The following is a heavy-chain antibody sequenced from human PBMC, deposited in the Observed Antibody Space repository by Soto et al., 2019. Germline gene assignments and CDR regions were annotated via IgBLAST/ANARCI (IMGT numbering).Heavy chain of an antibody. V-gene: IGHV5-51*01. CDR1: GYSFTSYW. J-gene: IGHJ5*02. CDR2: IYPGDSDT. D-gene: IGHD3-10*01. CDR3: ARTADYYGSGSFGLGWFDP. Sequence: GAEVQKPGESLKISCKGSGYSFTSYWIGWVRQMPGKGLEWMGIIYPGDSDTRYSPSFQGQVTISADKSISTAYLQWSSLKASDTAMYYCARTADYYGSGSFGLGWFDPWGQGTLVTVSS.